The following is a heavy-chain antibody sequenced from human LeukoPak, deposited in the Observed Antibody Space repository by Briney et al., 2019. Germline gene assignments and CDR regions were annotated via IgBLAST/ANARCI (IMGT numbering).Heavy chain of an antibody. CDR3: AREGCSGGSCYHNWFDP. CDR1: GFTFSSYW. D-gene: IGHD2-15*01. V-gene: IGHV3-7*01. J-gene: IGHJ5*02. CDR2: INQDGSEK. Sequence: GGSLRLSCAASGFTFSSYWMSWVRQAPGKGLEWVANINQDGSEKYYVDSVKGRFTISRDNAKNSPYLQMNSLRAEDTAVYYCAREGCSGGSCYHNWFDPWGQGTLVTVSS.